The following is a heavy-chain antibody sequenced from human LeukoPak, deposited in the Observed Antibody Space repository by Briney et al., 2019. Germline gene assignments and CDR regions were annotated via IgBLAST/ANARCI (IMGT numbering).Heavy chain of an antibody. CDR3: ARGPLFGVVITPPNWFDP. CDR2: IYTSGST. Sequence: PSETLSLTCTVSGGSISSYYWSWIRQPAGKGLEWIGRIYTSGSTNYNPSLKSRVTMSVDTSKNQFSLKLSSVTAADTAVYYCARGPLFGVVITPPNWFDPWGQGTLVTVSS. J-gene: IGHJ5*02. V-gene: IGHV4-4*07. CDR1: GGSISSYY. D-gene: IGHD3-3*01.